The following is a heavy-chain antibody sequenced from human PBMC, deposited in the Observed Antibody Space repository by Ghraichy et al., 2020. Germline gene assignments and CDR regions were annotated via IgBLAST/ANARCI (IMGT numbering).Heavy chain of an antibody. Sequence: LTCAASGFTFSDYYMSWIRQAPGKGLEWVSYISSSSSYTNYADSVKGRFTISRDNAKNSLYLQMNSLRAEDTAVYYCARGGNYYDFWSGYYPGYYFDYWGQGTLVTVSS. J-gene: IGHJ4*02. CDR2: ISSSSSYT. V-gene: IGHV3-11*06. D-gene: IGHD3-3*01. CDR3: ARGGNYYDFWSGYYPGYYFDY. CDR1: GFTFSDYY.